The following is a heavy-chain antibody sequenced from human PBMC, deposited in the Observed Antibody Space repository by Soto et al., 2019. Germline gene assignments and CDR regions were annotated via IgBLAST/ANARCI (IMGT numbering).Heavy chain of an antibody. CDR2: ISSSSSYI. CDR3: ASPEYYYDTSGWYY. CDR1: GFTFSTYS. J-gene: IGHJ4*02. D-gene: IGHD3-22*01. V-gene: IGHV3-21*01. Sequence: EVQLVESGGGLVKPGGSLRLSCAASGFTFSTYSMNWVRQAPGKGLEWVSSISSSSSYIYYAGSVKGRFTISRDNAKNSLYLQMTSLRAEDTAVYYCASPEYYYDTSGWYYWGQGTLVTVSS.